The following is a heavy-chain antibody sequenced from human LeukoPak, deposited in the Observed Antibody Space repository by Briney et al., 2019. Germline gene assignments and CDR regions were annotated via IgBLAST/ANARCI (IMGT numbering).Heavy chain of an antibody. V-gene: IGHV4-59*08. CDR2: IYYSGST. Sequence: SETLSLTCTVSGGSISSYYWSWIRQPPGKGLEWIGYIYYSGSTNYNPSLKSRVTISVDTSKNQSSLKLSSVTAADTAVYYCARRGDGYNYPHFDYWGQGTLVTVSS. D-gene: IGHD5-24*01. CDR3: ARRGDGYNYPHFDY. J-gene: IGHJ4*02. CDR1: GGSISSYY.